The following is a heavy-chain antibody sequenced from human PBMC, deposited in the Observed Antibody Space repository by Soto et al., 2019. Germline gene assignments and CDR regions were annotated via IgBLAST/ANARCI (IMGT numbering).Heavy chain of an antibody. CDR3: ARGITLPTPLDY. V-gene: IGHV1-46*01. CDR1: ESIFTSYY. CDR2: INPFDGSR. J-gene: IGHJ4*02. D-gene: IGHD1-20*01. Sequence: GASVKVSCKASESIFTSYYLHWVRQAPGQGLEWMGWINPFDGSRMFAQSFQGRVTITRDTSASTAYMELSSLRSEDTAVYYCARGITLPTPLDYWGQGTLVTVSS.